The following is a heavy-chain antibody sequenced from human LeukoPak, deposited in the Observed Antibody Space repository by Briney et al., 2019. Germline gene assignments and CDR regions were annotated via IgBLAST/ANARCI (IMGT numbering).Heavy chain of an antibody. V-gene: IGHV4-39*01. Sequence: SETLSLTCTVSGGSISSSNYYWGWIRQPPGKGLEWIGSIYYSGSTYYSPSLKSRVTISVDTSKNQFSLKLSSVTAADTAVYYCARHMGRIAVSHNFDYWGQGTLVTDSS. D-gene: IGHD6-19*01. CDR2: IYYSGST. CDR1: GGSISSSNYY. J-gene: IGHJ4*02. CDR3: ARHMGRIAVSHNFDY.